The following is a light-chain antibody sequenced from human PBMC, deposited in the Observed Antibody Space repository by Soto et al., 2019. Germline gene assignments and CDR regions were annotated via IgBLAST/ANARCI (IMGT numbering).Light chain of an antibody. CDR1: SSNIASNS. CDR2: TYT. Sequence: QSVLTQPPSASGTPGQRVTISCSGSSSNIASNSVNWYQQLPGTAPKLLIYTYTQRPSGVPDRFSGSKSGTSASLAISGLQSEDEADYYCSTWDDSLNGVVLGGGTKVTVL. V-gene: IGLV1-44*01. CDR3: STWDDSLNGVV. J-gene: IGLJ2*01.